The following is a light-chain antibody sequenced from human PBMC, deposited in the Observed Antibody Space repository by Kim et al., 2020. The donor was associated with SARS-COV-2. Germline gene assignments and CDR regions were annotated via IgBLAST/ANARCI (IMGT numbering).Light chain of an antibody. CDR3: AAWDDSLNSYV. CDR1: SSNIGSKP. Sequence: GQRVTISCSGSSSNIGSKPVNWYQQLPGTAPKLLIYSNNQRPSGVPDRFSGSNSGTSASLAIRGLQSEDEADYYCAAWDDSLNSYVFGTGTKVTVL. J-gene: IGLJ1*01. CDR2: SNN. V-gene: IGLV1-44*01.